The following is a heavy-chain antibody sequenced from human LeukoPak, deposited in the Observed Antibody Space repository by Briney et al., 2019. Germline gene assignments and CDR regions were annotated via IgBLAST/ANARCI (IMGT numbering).Heavy chain of an antibody. CDR2: ISSSSSYI. V-gene: IGHV3-21*01. D-gene: IGHD3-16*01. J-gene: IGHJ5*02. CDR1: GFTSSSYS. CDR3: ARRLGLDP. Sequence: GGSLRLSCAASGFTSSSYSMDWVRQAPGKGLEGVSSISSSSSYIYYADSVKGRFTISRDNAKNSVYMQMNRLRDEDTAVYYCARRLGLDPWGQGTLVTVSS.